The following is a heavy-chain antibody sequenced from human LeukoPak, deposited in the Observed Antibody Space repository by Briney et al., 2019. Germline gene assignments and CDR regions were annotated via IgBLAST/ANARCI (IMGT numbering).Heavy chain of an antibody. CDR1: GGSFSGYY. CDR3: ARGIKVRDPSFDY. J-gene: IGHJ4*02. V-gene: IGHV4-34*01. CDR2: INHSGST. Sequence: SETLSLTCTVSGGSFSGYYWSWIRQPPGKGLEWIGEINHSGSTNYNPSLKSRVTISVDTSKNQFSLKLSSVTAADTAVYYCARGIKVRDPSFDYWGQGTLVTVSS. D-gene: IGHD3-10*01.